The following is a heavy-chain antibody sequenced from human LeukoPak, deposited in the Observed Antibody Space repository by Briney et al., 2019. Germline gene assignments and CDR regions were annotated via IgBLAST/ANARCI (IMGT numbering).Heavy chain of an antibody. D-gene: IGHD2-15*01. J-gene: IGHJ6*02. CDR1: GFTFSGFG. Sequence: GGSLRLSCAASGFTFSGFGMNWVRQAPGKGLEWVSTFSGSGGSTYYADFVKGRLTISRENSKNTLFLQMNSLRAEDTAVYYCTRLLLRGTGMDVWGQGTTVTVSS. CDR2: FSGSGGST. CDR3: TRLLLRGTGMDV. V-gene: IGHV3-23*01.